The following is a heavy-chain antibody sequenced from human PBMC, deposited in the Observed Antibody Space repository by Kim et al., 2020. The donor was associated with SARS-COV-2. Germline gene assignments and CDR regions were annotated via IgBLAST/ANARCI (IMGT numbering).Heavy chain of an antibody. CDR1: GGSISSYY. V-gene: IGHV4-59*13. D-gene: IGHD6-6*01. J-gene: IGHJ6*02. CDR2: IYYSGST. CDR3: ARGLIAARRLDYYYYGMDV. Sequence: SETLSLTCTVSGGSISSYYWSWIRQPPGKGLEWIGYIYYSGSTNYNPSLKSRVTISVDTSKNQFSLKLSSVTAADTAVYYCARGLIAARRLDYYYYGMDVWGQGTTVTVSS.